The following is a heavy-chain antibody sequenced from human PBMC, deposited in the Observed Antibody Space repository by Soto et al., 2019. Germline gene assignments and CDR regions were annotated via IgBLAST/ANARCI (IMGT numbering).Heavy chain of an antibody. Sequence: EVQLVESGGGLVKPGGSLRLSCAASGFTFSSYSMNWVRQAPGKGLEWVSSISSSSSYIYYADSVKGRFTISRDNAKNSLYLQMNSLRAEDTAVYYCASMGQYYYGSGSYWYMDVWGKGTTVTVSS. J-gene: IGHJ6*03. D-gene: IGHD3-10*01. CDR2: ISSSSSYI. CDR1: GFTFSSYS. CDR3: ASMGQYYYGSGSYWYMDV. V-gene: IGHV3-21*01.